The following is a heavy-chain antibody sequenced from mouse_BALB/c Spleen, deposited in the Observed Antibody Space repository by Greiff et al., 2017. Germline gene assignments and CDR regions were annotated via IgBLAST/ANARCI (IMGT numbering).Heavy chain of an antibody. CDR1: GFTFSSYT. V-gene: IGHV5-6-4*01. CDR2: ISSGGSYT. D-gene: IGHD2-2*01. Sequence: VKLVESGGGLVKPGGSLKLSCAASGFTFSSYTMSWVRQTPEKRLEWVATISSGGSYTYYPDSVKGRFTISRDNAKNTLYLQMSSLKSEDTAMYYCTREGYGYSHWGQGTSVTVSS. CDR3: TREGYGYSH. J-gene: IGHJ4*01.